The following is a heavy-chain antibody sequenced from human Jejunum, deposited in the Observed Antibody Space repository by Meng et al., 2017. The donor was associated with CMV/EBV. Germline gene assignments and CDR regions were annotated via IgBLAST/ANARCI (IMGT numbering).Heavy chain of an antibody. CDR3: ARSPPISRWDY. Sequence: VHLVDSGGGLVKTGGSLRLSCAGSGFIFSSYSMNWVRQAPGEGLEWVASISSDSNFIYYADSVKGRFTISRDNAKNSLYLQMNSLRAEDTAVYSCARSPPISRWDYWGQGTLVTVSS. V-gene: IGHV3-21*01. J-gene: IGHJ4*02. D-gene: IGHD6-13*01. CDR1: GFIFSSYS. CDR2: ISSDSNFI.